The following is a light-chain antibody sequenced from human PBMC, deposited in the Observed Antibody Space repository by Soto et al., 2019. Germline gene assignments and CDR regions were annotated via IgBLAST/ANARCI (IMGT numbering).Light chain of an antibody. Sequence: DIQMTQSPSTLSASVGDRVTITCRASQSISSWLAWYQRKPGKAPKLLIYDASSLESGVPSRFSGSGSGTEFTLTIGSLQPEDFATYYCLLDYSYFWAFGQGTKVDI. V-gene: IGKV1-5*01. CDR1: QSISSW. CDR2: DAS. J-gene: IGKJ1*01. CDR3: LLDYSYFWA.